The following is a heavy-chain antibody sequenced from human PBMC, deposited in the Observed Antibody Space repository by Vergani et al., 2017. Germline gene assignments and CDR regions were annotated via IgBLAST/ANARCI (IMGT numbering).Heavy chain of an antibody. J-gene: IGHJ4*02. CDR1: GGSISSYY. Sequence: QVQLQESGPGLVKPSETLSLTCTVSGGSISSYYWSWIRQPPGKGLEWIGYIYYSGSTNYNPSLKSRVTISVDTSKNQFSLKLISVTAADTAVYYCARAPALDYWGQGTLVTVSS. D-gene: IGHD2-2*01. V-gene: IGHV4-59*01. CDR3: ARAPALDY. CDR2: IYYSGST.